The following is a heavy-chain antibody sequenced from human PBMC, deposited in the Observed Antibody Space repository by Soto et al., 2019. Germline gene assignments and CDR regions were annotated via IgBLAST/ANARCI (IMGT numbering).Heavy chain of an antibody. CDR3: ASSYCSSTSCYGPIYYYYGMDV. V-gene: IGHV5-10-1*01. CDR2: IVPSDPYT. Sequence: GVSRKISCKGSGYSFTSYWISWVRQMPGKGLEWMGRIVPSDPYTNSSPSFQGHVTISADKSISTAYLQWSSLKASDTAMYYCASSYCSSTSCYGPIYYYYGMDVWGQGTTVTVS. D-gene: IGHD2-2*01. CDR1: GYSFTSYW. J-gene: IGHJ6*02.